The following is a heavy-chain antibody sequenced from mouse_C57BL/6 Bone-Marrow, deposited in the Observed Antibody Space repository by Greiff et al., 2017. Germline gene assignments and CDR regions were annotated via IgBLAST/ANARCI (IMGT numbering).Heavy chain of an antibody. V-gene: IGHV1-55*01. D-gene: IGHD1-2*01. CDR1: GYTFTSYW. CDR2: IYPGSGST. J-gene: IGHJ1*03. CDR3: ATPTAWAPWYFDV. Sequence: VQLQQPGAELVKPGASVKMSCKASGYTFTSYWITWVKQRPGQGLEWIGDIYPGSGSTNYNEKFKSKATLTVDTSSSTAYVQLSSLTSEDSAVYYCATPTAWAPWYFDVWGTGTTVTVSS.